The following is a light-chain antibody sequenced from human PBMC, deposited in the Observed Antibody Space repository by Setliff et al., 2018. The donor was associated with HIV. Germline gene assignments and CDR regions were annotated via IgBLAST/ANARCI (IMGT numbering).Light chain of an antibody. CDR3: CSYAGSSTPYV. Sequence: QSVLTQPASVSGSPGQSITISCTGTSSDVGGYNYVSWYQQHPGKAPKLMIYDVTKRPSGVSNRFSGSKSGNTASLTISGLRAKDEADYYCCSYAGSSTPYVFGTGTKVTVL. V-gene: IGLV2-23*02. CDR1: SSDVGGYNY. CDR2: DVT. J-gene: IGLJ1*01.